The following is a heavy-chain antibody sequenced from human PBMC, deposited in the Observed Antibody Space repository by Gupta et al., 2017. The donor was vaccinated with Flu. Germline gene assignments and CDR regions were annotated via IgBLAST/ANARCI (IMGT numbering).Heavy chain of an antibody. Sequence: QVQLVQSGAEVKKPGASVKVSCKASGYTFTDYYIHWVRQASGQGLEWMGRIDPNTGGTDYAQKFRGRVTMTRDTSIRTAYMELSSLRSDDTAVLYCALFKGNLAHCGGTCHFDSWGQGTLVTVSS. CDR3: ALFKGNLAHCGGTCHFDS. CDR1: GYTFTDYY. CDR2: IDPNTGGT. J-gene: IGHJ4*02. V-gene: IGHV1-2*06. D-gene: IGHD2-21*01.